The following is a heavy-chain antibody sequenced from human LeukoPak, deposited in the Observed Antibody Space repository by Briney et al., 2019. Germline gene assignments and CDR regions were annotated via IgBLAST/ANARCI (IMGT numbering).Heavy chain of an antibody. J-gene: IGHJ4*02. V-gene: IGHV4-4*07. D-gene: IGHD6-19*01. CDR3: AREYSSGWSRGFDY. CDR1: GGSISSYY. CDR2: IYTSGST. Sequence: SETLSLTCTVSGGSISSYYWSWIRQPAGKGLEWIGRIYTSGSTNYNPSLKSRVTMSVDTSKNQFSLKLSSVTAADTAVDYCAREYSSGWSRGFDYWGQGTLVTVSS.